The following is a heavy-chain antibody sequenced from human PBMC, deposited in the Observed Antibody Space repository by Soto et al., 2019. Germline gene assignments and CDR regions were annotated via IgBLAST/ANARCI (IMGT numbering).Heavy chain of an antibody. J-gene: IGHJ3*02. D-gene: IGHD1-1*01. CDR2: MSHSGGT. Sequence: QVQLKQWGAGLLKPSETLSLTCAVYGGFVSSGSYYWSWIRQPPGKGLEWIGEMSHSGGTHFNPSLKSRVTISVDTSKNQFSLKMSSVTAADTALYYCARVERGTATTVVDAFHIWGPGTMVTVSS. V-gene: IGHV4-34*01. CDR1: GGFVSSGSYY. CDR3: ARVERGTATTVVDAFHI.